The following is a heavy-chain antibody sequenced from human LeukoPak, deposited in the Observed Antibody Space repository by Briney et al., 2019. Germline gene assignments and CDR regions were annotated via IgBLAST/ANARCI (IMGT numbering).Heavy chain of an antibody. CDR2: ISYDGSNK. V-gene: IGHV3-30*04. D-gene: IGHD6-19*01. Sequence: GGSLRLSCAASGFTFSSYAMHWVRQAPGKGLEWVAVISYDGSNKYYADSVKGRFTISRDNSKNTLYLQMNSLRAEDTAVYYCARVIFGAVAGTGGGDYWGQGTLVTVSS. CDR3: ARVIFGAVAGTGGGDY. CDR1: GFTFSSYA. J-gene: IGHJ4*02.